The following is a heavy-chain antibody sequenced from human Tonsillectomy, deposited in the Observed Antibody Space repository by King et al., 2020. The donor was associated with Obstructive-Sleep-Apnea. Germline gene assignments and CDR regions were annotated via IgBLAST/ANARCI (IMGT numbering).Heavy chain of an antibody. CDR1: GFTFSSYS. V-gene: IGHV3-48*04. CDR2: ISSSSTTI. Sequence: VQLVESGGGLVQPGGSLRLSCAASGFTFSSYSMNWVRQAPGKGLEWVSYISSSSTTIYYADSVKGRFTISRDNAKNSLYLQMNSLRAEDTAVYYCARGIFDDWYFDLWGRGTLVTVSS. J-gene: IGHJ2*01. D-gene: IGHD1-14*01. CDR3: ARGIFDDWYFDL.